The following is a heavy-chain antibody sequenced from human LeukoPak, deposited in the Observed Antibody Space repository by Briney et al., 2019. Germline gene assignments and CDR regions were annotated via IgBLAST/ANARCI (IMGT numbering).Heavy chain of an antibody. Sequence: GASMKVSCKASGYTFTSYGISWVRQAPGQGLEWMGWISAYNGNTNYAQKLQGRVTMTTDTSTSTAYMELRSLRSDDTAVYYCARQGCSGGSCYHVDYWGQGTLVTVSS. CDR3: ARQGCSGGSCYHVDY. V-gene: IGHV1-18*01. D-gene: IGHD2-15*01. CDR2: ISAYNGNT. J-gene: IGHJ4*02. CDR1: GYTFTSYG.